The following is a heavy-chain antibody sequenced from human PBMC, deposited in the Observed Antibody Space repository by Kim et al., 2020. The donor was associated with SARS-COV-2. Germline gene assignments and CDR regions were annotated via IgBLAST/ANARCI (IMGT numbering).Heavy chain of an antibody. CDR2: IWYDGSNK. J-gene: IGHJ4*02. CDR3: ARDRSMLGHGSGTPPDY. CDR1: GFTFSSYG. D-gene: IGHD3-10*01. Sequence: GGSLRLSCAASGFTFSSYGMHWVRQAPGKGLEWVAVIWYDGSNKYYADSVKGRFTISRDNSKNTLYLQMNSLRAEDTAVYYCARDRSMLGHGSGTPPDYWGQGTLVTVSS. V-gene: IGHV3-33*01.